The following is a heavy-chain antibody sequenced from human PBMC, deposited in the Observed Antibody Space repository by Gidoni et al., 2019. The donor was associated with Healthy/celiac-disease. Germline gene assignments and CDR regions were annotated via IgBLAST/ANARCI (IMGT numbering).Heavy chain of an antibody. CDR2: ISYDGSNK. V-gene: IGHV3-30-3*01. Sequence: QVQLVESGGGVVPPGRSLRLSCAASGFTFSSYAMHWVRQAPGKGLEWVAVISYDGSNKYYADSVKGRFTISRDNSKNTLYLQMNSLRAEDTAVYYCAREAYCSSTSCYHFDYWGQGTLVTVSS. CDR3: AREAYCSSTSCYHFDY. J-gene: IGHJ4*02. CDR1: GFTFSSYA. D-gene: IGHD2-2*01.